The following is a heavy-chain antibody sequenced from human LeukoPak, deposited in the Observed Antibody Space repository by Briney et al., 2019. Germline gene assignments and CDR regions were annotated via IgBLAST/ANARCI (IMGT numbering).Heavy chain of an antibody. D-gene: IGHD2-21*01. CDR2: ISAYNGNT. V-gene: IGHV1-18*01. CDR3: ARGPYSLAGGGY. J-gene: IGHJ4*02. Sequence: ASVKVSCKASGYTFTSYGISWVRQAPGQGLEWMGWISAYNGNTNYAQKFQGRVTITADKSTSTAYMELSSLRSEDTAVYYCARGPYSLAGGGYWGQGTLVTVSS. CDR1: GYTFTSYG.